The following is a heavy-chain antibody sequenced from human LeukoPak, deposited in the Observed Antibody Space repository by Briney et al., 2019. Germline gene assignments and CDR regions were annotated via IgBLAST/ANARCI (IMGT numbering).Heavy chain of an antibody. CDR1: GGSISSGGYS. V-gene: IGHV4-30-2*01. D-gene: IGHD5-18*01. CDR2: IYHSGST. J-gene: IGHJ4*02. CDR3: AREELLTAMAPEYYFDY. Sequence: SETLSLTCAVSGGSISSGGYSWSWIRQPPGKGLEWIGYIYHSGSTYYNPSLKSRVTISVDRSKNQFSLKLSSVTAADTAVYYCAREELLTAMAPEYYFDYWGQGTLVTVSS.